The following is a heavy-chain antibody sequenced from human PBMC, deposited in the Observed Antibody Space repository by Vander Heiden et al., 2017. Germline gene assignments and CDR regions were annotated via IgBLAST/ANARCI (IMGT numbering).Heavy chain of an antibody. Sequence: EVQLVEPGGGLVKPGGSLRLSCAASAFTFSSYSMNWVRQAPGKGLEWVSSISSSSSYIYYADSVKGRFTICRDNAKNSLYLQMNSLRAEDTAVYYCARVRFLEWLFDYWGQGTLVTVSA. CDR2: ISSSSSYI. CDR3: ARVRFLEWLFDY. D-gene: IGHD3-3*01. CDR1: AFTFSSYS. J-gene: IGHJ4*02. V-gene: IGHV3-21*01.